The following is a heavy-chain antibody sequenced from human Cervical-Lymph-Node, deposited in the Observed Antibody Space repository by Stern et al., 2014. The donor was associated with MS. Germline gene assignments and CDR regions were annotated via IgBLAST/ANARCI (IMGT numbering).Heavy chain of an antibody. V-gene: IGHV1-3*01. CDR1: GYTFTSYA. D-gene: IGHD3-9*01. Sequence: QVQLVQSGAEVKKPGASVKVSSKASGYTFTSYAMHWVRQAPGQRLEWMGWINAGNGNTKYSQKCQGRVTITRDTSASTAYMELSSLRSEDTAAYYCARGPLRYFDWLPMYGMDVWGQGTTVTVSS. CDR3: ARGPLRYFDWLPMYGMDV. J-gene: IGHJ6*02. CDR2: INAGNGNT.